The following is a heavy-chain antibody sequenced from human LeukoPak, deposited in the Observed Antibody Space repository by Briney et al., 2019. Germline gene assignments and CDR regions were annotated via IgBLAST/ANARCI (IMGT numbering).Heavy chain of an antibody. CDR2: INPSGGST. CDR3: ASTLNPYSSSAPFDY. Sequence: ASVKVSCKASGYTFTSYYMHWVRQAPGQGLEWMGIINPSGGSTSYAQKFQGRVTMTRDTSTSTVYMELSSLRSEDTAVYYCASTLNPYSSSAPFDYWGQGTLVTVSS. V-gene: IGHV1-46*01. D-gene: IGHD6-6*01. J-gene: IGHJ4*02. CDR1: GYTFTSYY.